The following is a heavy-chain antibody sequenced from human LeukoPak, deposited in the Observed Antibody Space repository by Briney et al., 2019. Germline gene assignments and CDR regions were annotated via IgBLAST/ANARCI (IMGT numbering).Heavy chain of an antibody. CDR1: GYTFTSYG. Sequence: ASVKVSCKASGYTFTSYGISWVRQAPGQGLEWMGIINPSGGSTSYAQKFQGRVTMTRDTSTSTVYMELSSLRSEDTAVYYCARDVRITMVRGVIITFYYFDYWGQGTLVTVSS. CDR2: INPSGGST. V-gene: IGHV1-46*01. J-gene: IGHJ4*02. CDR3: ARDVRITMVRGVIITFYYFDY. D-gene: IGHD3-10*01.